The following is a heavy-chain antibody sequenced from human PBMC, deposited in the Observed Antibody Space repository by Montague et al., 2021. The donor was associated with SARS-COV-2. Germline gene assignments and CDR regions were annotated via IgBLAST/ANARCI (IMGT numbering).Heavy chain of an antibody. J-gene: IGHJ6*02. CDR3: ARGVGITIFGDLSLEGDYYYSMDD. Sequence: SLRLPCAASGFTFRSHWMHWVRQVPEKGLVWVSRIDNDGSSTNYVDSVKGRFTISRDNAKNTLDLQMNSLRVEDTAVYYCARGVGITIFGDLSLEGDYYYSMDDWGQGTAVTVSS. CDR1: GFTFRSHW. V-gene: IGHV3-74*01. D-gene: IGHD3-3*01. CDR2: IDNDGSST.